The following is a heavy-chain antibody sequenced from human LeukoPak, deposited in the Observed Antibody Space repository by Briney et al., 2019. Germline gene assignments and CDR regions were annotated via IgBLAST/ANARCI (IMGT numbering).Heavy chain of an antibody. Sequence: GRSLRLSCAASGFTFSSYGMHWVRQAPGRGLEWVSMVHDGDSTYYADSVKGRFTISRDISKNTLYLQMNNLRAEDTAVYYCANRGFWGQGTLVTVSS. CDR3: ANRGF. V-gene: IGHV3-NL1*01. J-gene: IGHJ4*02. CDR2: VHDGDST. CDR1: GFTFSSYG.